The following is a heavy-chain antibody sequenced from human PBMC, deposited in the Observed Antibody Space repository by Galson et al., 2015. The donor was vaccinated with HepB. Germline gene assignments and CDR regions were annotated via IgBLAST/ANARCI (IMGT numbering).Heavy chain of an antibody. CDR2: IYVGGST. J-gene: IGHJ5*02. CDR3: ARDRMFSAGGTNWFDP. CDR1: GFTVSSNY. D-gene: IGHD6-13*01. V-gene: IGHV3-66*01. Sequence: SLRLSCAASGFTVSSNYMSWVRQAPGKGLEWVSVIYVGGSTYYADSVKGRFTISRDNSKNTLYLQMSSLRAEDTAVYYCARDRMFSAGGTNWFDPWGQGTLVTVSS.